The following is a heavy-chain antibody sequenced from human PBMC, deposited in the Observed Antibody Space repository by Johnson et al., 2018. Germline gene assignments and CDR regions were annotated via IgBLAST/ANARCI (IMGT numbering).Heavy chain of an antibody. D-gene: IGHD2-15*01. Sequence: VQLQESGGGVVPPGRSLRLSCAASGFPFSNYGMNWIRQAPGKGLEWVAYISSSSRTIYSADSVKGRFTISRDDAKNSLSLQMNSLRAEDTASYYCTKGVADAFDIWGQGTMVTVSS. CDR2: ISSSSRTI. CDR3: TKGVADAFDI. CDR1: GFPFSNYG. J-gene: IGHJ3*02. V-gene: IGHV3-48*01.